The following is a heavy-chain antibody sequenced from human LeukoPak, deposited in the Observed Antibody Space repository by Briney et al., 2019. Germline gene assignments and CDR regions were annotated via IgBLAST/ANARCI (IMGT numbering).Heavy chain of an antibody. CDR1: GYTFTGYY. CDR2: ISPNSGGT. D-gene: IGHD3-10*01. Sequence: ASVKVSCKASGYTFTGYYMHWVRQAPGQGLEWMGWISPNSGGTNYAQKFQGRVTMTRDTSISTAYMELSRLRSDDTAVYYCATLDYYGSGSFYNLDYWGQGTLVTVSS. J-gene: IGHJ4*02. CDR3: ATLDYYGSGSFYNLDY. V-gene: IGHV1-2*02.